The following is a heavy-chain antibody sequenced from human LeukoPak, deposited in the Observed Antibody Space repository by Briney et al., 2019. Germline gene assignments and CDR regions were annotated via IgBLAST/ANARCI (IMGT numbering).Heavy chain of an antibody. Sequence: PSETLSLTCTVSGDSIRSSSSYYWGWIRQPPGKGLEWIGRVYYSGNTYYNPSLKTRVTISADTSKNHFSLKLSSLTAADTSVYYCARNKYASGWSTFDYWGQGTLVTVSS. CDR3: ARNKYASGWSTFDY. CDR1: GDSIRSSSSYY. V-gene: IGHV4-39*02. D-gene: IGHD6-19*01. J-gene: IGHJ4*02. CDR2: VYYSGNT.